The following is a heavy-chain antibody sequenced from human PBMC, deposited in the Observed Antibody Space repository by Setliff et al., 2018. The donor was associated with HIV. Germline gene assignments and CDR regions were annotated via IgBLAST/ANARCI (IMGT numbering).Heavy chain of an antibody. CDR3: ARSWGSSSGYYYNGMDV. V-gene: IGHV4-61*09. D-gene: IGHD6-6*01. J-gene: IGHJ6*02. CDR2: VCSDGST. CDR1: GGSININTYC. Sequence: SETLSLTFSVSGGSININTYCWTWIRQVAGKGLEWIGHVCSDGSTSHNPSLKGRATISVDTSKNEFSLKLRSVTAADTAVYYCARSWGSSSGYYYNGMDVWGQGTTVTVSS.